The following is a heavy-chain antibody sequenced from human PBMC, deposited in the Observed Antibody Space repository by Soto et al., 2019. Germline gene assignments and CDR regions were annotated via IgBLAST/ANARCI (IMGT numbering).Heavy chain of an antibody. CDR3: ARAGYTDYYYYGMDV. CDR2: MNPNSGNR. J-gene: IGHJ6*02. Sequence: ASVKVSCKASGYTFTSSDINWVRQASGQGLEWMGRMNPNSGNRVYPQRFQGRVTMSMNTSKSTAYMELSSLRSDDTAVYYCARAGYTDYYYYGMDVCDQGTTVTVSS. V-gene: IGHV1-8*01. D-gene: IGHD5-12*01. CDR1: GYTFTSSD.